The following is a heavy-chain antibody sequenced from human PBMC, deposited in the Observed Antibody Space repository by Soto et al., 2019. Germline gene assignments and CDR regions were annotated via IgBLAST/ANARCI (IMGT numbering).Heavy chain of an antibody. V-gene: IGHV3-15*07. D-gene: IGHD6-19*01. J-gene: IGHJ4*02. CDR2: IKPKSEGETA. Sequence: EMQLVQSGGGLVKPGGSLRLSCVASRFNFSAAWVNWIRQAPGKGLEWVGRIKPKSEGETADYTAPVRGRFTISRDDSQNTLHLQMDSLKTEDTAVYYCATVPDSSGPTWGLGVLVTVSS. CDR3: ATVPDSSGPT. CDR1: RFNFSAAW.